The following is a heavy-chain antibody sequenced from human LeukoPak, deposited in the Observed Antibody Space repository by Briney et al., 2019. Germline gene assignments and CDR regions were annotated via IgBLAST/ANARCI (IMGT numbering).Heavy chain of an antibody. CDR3: ARGGGSGSYSMYYFDY. D-gene: IGHD3-10*01. Sequence: GASVKVSCKASGGTFSSYAISWVRQAPGQGLEWMGGIIPIFGTANYAQKFQGRVTITADESTSTAYMELSSLRSEDTAVYYCARGGGSGSYSMYYFDYWGQGTLVTVSS. CDR2: IIPIFGTA. V-gene: IGHV1-69*13. J-gene: IGHJ4*02. CDR1: GGTFSSYA.